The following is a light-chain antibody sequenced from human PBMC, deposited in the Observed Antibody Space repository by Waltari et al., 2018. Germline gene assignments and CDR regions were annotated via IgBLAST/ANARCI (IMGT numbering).Light chain of an antibody. V-gene: IGKV1-5*03. CDR2: KAS. CDR3: QQYNSYGMYT. Sequence: DIQMTQSPSTLSASVGDRVTITCRPSQSISNYLAWYQQKPGKAPNLLIYKASSLESGVPSRFSGSGSGTEFTLTISSLQPDDFATYYCQQYNSYGMYTFGQGTKLE. CDR1: QSISNY. J-gene: IGKJ2*01.